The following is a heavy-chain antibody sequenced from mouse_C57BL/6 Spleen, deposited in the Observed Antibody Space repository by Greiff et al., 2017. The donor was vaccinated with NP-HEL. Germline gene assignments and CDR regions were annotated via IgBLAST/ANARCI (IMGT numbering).Heavy chain of an antibody. J-gene: IGHJ1*03. Sequence: VQLQQSGPELVKPGASVKISCKASGYTFTDYYMNWVKQSHGKSLEWIGDINPNNGGTSYNQKFKGKATLTVDKSSSTAYMELRSLTSEDSAVYYCARDLWGFDVWGTGTTVTVSS. CDR3: ARDLWGFDV. V-gene: IGHV1-26*01. CDR1: GYTFTDYY. CDR2: INPNNGGT.